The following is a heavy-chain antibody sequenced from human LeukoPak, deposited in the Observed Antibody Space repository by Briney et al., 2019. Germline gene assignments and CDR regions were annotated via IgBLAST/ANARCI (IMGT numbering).Heavy chain of an antibody. V-gene: IGHV3-9*01. Sequence: GGSLRLSCAASGFTFDDYAMHWVRQAPGKGLEWVSGISWNSGCIGYADSVKGRFTISRDNAKNSLYLQMNSLRAEDTAVYYCARDPYNSGSFWGQGTLVTVSS. CDR2: ISWNSGCI. D-gene: IGHD3-10*01. J-gene: IGHJ4*02. CDR1: GFTFDDYA. CDR3: ARDPYNSGSF.